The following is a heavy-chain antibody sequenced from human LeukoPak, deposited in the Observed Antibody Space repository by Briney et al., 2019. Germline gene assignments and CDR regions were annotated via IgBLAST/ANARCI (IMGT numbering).Heavy chain of an antibody. CDR3: ARDRWYYYDSSGSVY. V-gene: IGHV1-18*01. Sequence: ASVKVSCKASGYTFTSYGISWVRQAPGQGLEWMGWISAYNGNTNYAQKLQGRVTMTTDTSTSTAYMELRSLRSDDTAVYYCARDRWYYYDSSGSVYWGQGTLVTVSS. D-gene: IGHD3-22*01. CDR2: ISAYNGNT. J-gene: IGHJ4*02. CDR1: GYTFTSYG.